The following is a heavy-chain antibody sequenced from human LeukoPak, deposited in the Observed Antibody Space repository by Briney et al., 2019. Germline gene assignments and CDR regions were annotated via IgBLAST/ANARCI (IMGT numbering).Heavy chain of an antibody. Sequence: GRSLRLSCAASGFTFSSYGMHWVRQAPGKGLEWVAVIWYDGSNKYYADSVKGRFTISRDNSKNTLYLQMNSLRAEDTAVYYCAKHGDDSSGDEGYYFNYWGQGTLVTVSS. CDR3: AKHGDDSSGDEGYYFNY. V-gene: IGHV3-33*06. CDR2: IWYDGSNK. CDR1: GFTFSSYG. D-gene: IGHD3-22*01. J-gene: IGHJ4*02.